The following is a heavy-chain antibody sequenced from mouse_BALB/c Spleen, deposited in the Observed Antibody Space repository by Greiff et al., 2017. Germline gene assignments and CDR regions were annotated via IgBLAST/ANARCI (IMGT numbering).Heavy chain of an antibody. D-gene: IGHD2-1*01. Sequence: EVKLMESGGGLVKPGGSLKLSCAASGFTFSSYAMSWVRQSPEKRLEWVAEISSGGSYTYYPDTVTGRFTISRDNAKNTLYLQMSSLKSEDTAMYYCARQRGGNYVFAYWGQGTLVTVAA. J-gene: IGHJ3*01. CDR2: ISSGGSYT. V-gene: IGHV5-9-4*01. CDR1: GFTFSSYA. CDR3: ARQRGGNYVFAY.